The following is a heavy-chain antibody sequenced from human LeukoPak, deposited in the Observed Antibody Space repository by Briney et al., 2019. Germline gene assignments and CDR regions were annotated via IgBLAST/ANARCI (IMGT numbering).Heavy chain of an antibody. CDR3: ARGYFDWLLYLDY. CDR1: GFIFSSYG. Sequence: PGRSLRLSCAASGFIFSSYGMHWVRQAPGKGLEWVAVIWYDGSNKYYADSVKGRFTISRDNSKNTLYLQMNNLRAEDTAVYYCARGYFDWLLYLDYWGQGTLVTVSS. CDR2: IWYDGSNK. D-gene: IGHD3-9*01. J-gene: IGHJ4*02. V-gene: IGHV3-33*01.